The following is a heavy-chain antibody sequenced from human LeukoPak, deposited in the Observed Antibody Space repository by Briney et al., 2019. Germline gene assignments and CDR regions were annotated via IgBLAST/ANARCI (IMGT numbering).Heavy chain of an antibody. CDR3: ARDLADGSGWSL. D-gene: IGHD6-19*01. CDR2: IYSGGST. V-gene: IGHV3-53*01. J-gene: IGHJ4*02. Sequence: GGSLRLSCAASGFTFSSQTMSWVRQAPGKGLEWVSVIYSGGSTYYADSVKGRFTISRDNSKNTLYLQMNSLRAEDTAVYYCARDLADGSGWSLWGQGTLVTVSS. CDR1: GFTFSSQT.